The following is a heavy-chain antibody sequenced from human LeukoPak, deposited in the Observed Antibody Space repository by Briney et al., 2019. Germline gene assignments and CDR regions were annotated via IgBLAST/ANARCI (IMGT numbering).Heavy chain of an antibody. CDR1: GGTFSSYA. CDR2: IIPIFGTA. V-gene: IGHV1-69*05. J-gene: IGHJ6*03. CDR3: ARASRGGSCWPYYYYYMDV. Sequence: SVKVSCKASGGTFSSYAISWVRQAPGQGLEWMGGIIPIFGTANYAQKFQGRVTITTDESTSTAYMELSSLRSEDTAVYHCARASRGGSCWPYYYYYMDVWGKGTTVTVSS. D-gene: IGHD2-15*01.